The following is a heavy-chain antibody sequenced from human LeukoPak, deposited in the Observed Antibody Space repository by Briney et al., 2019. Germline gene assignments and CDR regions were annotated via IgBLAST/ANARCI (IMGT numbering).Heavy chain of an antibody. Sequence: GGSLRLSCAASGFTFNSYAVSWVRQAPGKGLEWVSGISGSGGSTYYADSVKGRFTFSRNNSKNTLYMQMNSLRVEDTAVYYCAKDVIKGSPLWVDYFDYWGQGTLVTVSS. CDR1: GFTFNSYA. CDR2: ISGSGGST. CDR3: AKDVIKGSPLWVDYFDY. J-gene: IGHJ4*02. D-gene: IGHD5-18*01. V-gene: IGHV3-23*01.